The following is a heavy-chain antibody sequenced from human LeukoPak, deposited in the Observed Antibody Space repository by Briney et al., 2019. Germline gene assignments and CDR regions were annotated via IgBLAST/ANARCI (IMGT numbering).Heavy chain of an antibody. Sequence: ASVKVSCKASGYTFTSYGISWVRQAPGQGLEWMGWISAYNGNTNYAQKLQGRVTMTTDTSTSTAYMELRSLRSEDTAVYYCAADVPTNPYGSGSFQFDYWGQGTLVTVSS. J-gene: IGHJ4*02. CDR2: ISAYNGNT. V-gene: IGHV1-18*01. D-gene: IGHD3-10*01. CDR3: AADVPTNPYGSGSFQFDY. CDR1: GYTFTSYG.